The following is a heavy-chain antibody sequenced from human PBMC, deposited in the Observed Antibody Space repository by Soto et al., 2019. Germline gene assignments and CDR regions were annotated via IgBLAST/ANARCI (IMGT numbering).Heavy chain of an antibody. CDR3: TRGEENYGRPRRDV. CDR1: GFTIGDYD. CDR2: LRSKAYVRTA. Sequence: PAGSLRLSCTTSGFTIGDYDMSWIRQAPGKGLEWGGVLRSKAYVRTAHYAASVKGSFTISGDDSISIAYLQMNSLKTEDTAVYYCTRGEENYGRPRRDVWGQGTTVTVS. V-gene: IGHV3-49*03. J-gene: IGHJ6*02. D-gene: IGHD3-10*01.